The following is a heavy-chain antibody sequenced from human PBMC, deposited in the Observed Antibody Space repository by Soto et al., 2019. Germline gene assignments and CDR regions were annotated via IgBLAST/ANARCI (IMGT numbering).Heavy chain of an antibody. CDR3: AKGGQYQLLYTPASN. V-gene: IGHV3-30*18. CDR2: ISYDGSNK. J-gene: IGHJ4*02. D-gene: IGHD2-2*02. CDR1: GFTFSSYG. Sequence: PGGSLRLSCAASGFTFSSYGMHWVRQAPGKGLEWVAVISYDGSNKYYADSVKGRFTISRDNSKNTLYLQMNSLRAEDTAVYYCAKGGQYQLLYTPASNWGQGTLVTVSS.